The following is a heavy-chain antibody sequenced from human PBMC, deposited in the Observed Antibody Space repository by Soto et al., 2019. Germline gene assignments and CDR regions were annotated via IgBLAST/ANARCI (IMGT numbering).Heavy chain of an antibody. CDR3: AKPMTTLSYYYYYMDV. D-gene: IGHD3-16*01. CDR2: ISGSGGST. V-gene: IGHV3-23*01. J-gene: IGHJ6*03. Sequence: EVQLLESGGGLVQPGGSLRLSCAASGFTFSSYAMSWVLQAPGKGLEWVSAISGSGGSTYYSDSVKGRFTISRDNSMNALYLQMNSLRAEDTAVYYCAKPMTTLSYYYYYMDVWGKGTTVTVSS. CDR1: GFTFSSYA.